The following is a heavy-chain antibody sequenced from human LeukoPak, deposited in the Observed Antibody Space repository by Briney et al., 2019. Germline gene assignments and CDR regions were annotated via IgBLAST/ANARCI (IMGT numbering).Heavy chain of an antibody. J-gene: IGHJ4*02. CDR1: GFTFSSYS. V-gene: IGHV3-21*01. D-gene: IGHD3-22*01. CDR3: ARDSYYYDSSGYYPFDY. CDR2: ISSSSSDI. Sequence: PGGSLRLSCAASGFTFSSYSMNWVRQAPGKGLEWVSSISSSSSDIYYADSVKGRFTISRDNAKNSLYLQMTSPRAEDTAVYYCARDSYYYDSSGYYPFDYWGQGTLVTVSS.